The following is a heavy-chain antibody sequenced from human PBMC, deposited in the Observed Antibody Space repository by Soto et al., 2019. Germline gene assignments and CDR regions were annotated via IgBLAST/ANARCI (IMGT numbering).Heavy chain of an antibody. Sequence: EVQLLESGGDLVQPGGSLRLSCAPSGFTFSTYAMNWVRQAPGKGLEWVSGISGNGDKTYYADSVKGRFTISRYNSKKMLYLQMTTLRAEDTAVYYCAKDPGYTYGHGLDVWGQGTTVTVSS. J-gene: IGHJ6*02. D-gene: IGHD5-18*01. CDR2: ISGNGDKT. V-gene: IGHV3-23*01. CDR1: GFTFSTYA. CDR3: AKDPGYTYGHGLDV.